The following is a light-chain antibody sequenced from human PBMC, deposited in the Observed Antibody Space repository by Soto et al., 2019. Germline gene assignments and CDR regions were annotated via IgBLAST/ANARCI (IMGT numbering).Light chain of an antibody. Sequence: EIVMTQSPATLSVSPGERVPLSCRASEGVGLKLAWYQLKPGLPPRLLFYDASTRATGLPARFSGSGAGTEFTLSISSLQSEDFATYYCQHYSDSPTFGQGTKVEIK. CDR1: EGVGLK. V-gene: IGKV3-15*01. CDR3: QHYSDSPT. J-gene: IGKJ1*01. CDR2: DAS.